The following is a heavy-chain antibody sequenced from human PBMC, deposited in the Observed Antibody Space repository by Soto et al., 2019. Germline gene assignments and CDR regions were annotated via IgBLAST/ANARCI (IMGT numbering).Heavy chain of an antibody. D-gene: IGHD3-3*01. CDR2: INPNSGGT. CDR1: GYTFTGYH. Sequence: QVQLVQSGAEVKKPGASVKVSCKASGYTFTGYHMHWVRQAPGQGLEWMGWINPNSGGTNYAQRFQGRVTITADKSTGTSYMELNNLRSEDTALYYCARRDTSGFLRYFDTWGQGTLVTVS. J-gene: IGHJ4*02. V-gene: IGHV1-2*02. CDR3: ARRDTSGFLRYFDT.